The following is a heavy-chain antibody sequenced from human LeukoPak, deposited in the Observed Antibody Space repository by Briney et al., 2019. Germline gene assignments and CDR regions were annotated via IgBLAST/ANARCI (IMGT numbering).Heavy chain of an antibody. V-gene: IGHV3-21*01. J-gene: IGHJ4*02. CDR1: GFTFSTYS. CDR3: ARDRGPRTGFMVREAYDY. Sequence: GGSLRLSCAASGFTFSTYSMNWVRQAPGKGLEWVSSISSNNRYIYYADSVKGRFSISRDNAKNTLYLQMSSLRAEDTAVYYCARDRGPRTGFMVREAYDYWGQGTLVTVSS. D-gene: IGHD3-10*01. CDR2: ISSNNRYI.